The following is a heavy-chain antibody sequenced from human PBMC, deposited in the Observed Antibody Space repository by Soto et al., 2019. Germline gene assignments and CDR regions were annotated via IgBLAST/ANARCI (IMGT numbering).Heavy chain of an antibody. V-gene: IGHV3-21*01. D-gene: IGHD3-22*01. CDR3: ASLYYHDSSGYFGGHYYYGMDV. CDR2: ISSSSGYI. Sequence: GGSLRLSCAASGFTSSSYSMNWVRQAPGKGLEWVSSISSSSGYIYYADSVRGRFTISRDNAQNSLFQHMNSLRAEDTAVYYCASLYYHDSSGYFGGHYYYGMDVWGQGTTVTVSS. J-gene: IGHJ6*02. CDR1: GFTSSSYS.